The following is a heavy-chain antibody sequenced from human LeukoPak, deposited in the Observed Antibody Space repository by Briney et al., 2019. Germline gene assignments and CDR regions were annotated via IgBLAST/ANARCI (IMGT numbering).Heavy chain of an antibody. CDR1: GFTFTSSA. D-gene: IGHD1-26*01. Sequence: APVKVSCKASGFTFTSSAVQWVRQARGQRLEWIGWIVVGSGNTNYAQKFQERVTITRDMSTSTAYMELSSLRSEDTAVYYCAAAYSGSYIDAFDIWGQGTMVTVSS. J-gene: IGHJ3*02. CDR2: IVVGSGNT. CDR3: AAAYSGSYIDAFDI. V-gene: IGHV1-58*01.